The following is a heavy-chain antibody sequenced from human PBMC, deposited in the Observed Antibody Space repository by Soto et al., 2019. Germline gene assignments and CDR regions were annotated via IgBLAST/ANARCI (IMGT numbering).Heavy chain of an antibody. CDR1: GGSISSGGYY. D-gene: IGHD5-12*01. CDR2: IYYSGST. V-gene: IGHV4-31*03. Sequence: SETLSLTCTVSGGSISSGGYYWSWIRQHPGKGLEWIGYIYYSGSTYYNPSLKSRVTISVDTSKNQFSLKLSSVTAADTAVYYCAREGPYSGYDWYYYYGMDVWGQGNTVTVSS. CDR3: AREGPYSGYDWYYYYGMDV. J-gene: IGHJ6*02.